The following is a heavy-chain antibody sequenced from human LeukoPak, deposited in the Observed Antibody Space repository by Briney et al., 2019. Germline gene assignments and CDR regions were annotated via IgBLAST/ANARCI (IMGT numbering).Heavy chain of an antibody. V-gene: IGHV4-59*01. CDR2: IYYSGST. CDR1: GFTFSSYE. Sequence: GSLRLSCAASGFTFSSYEMNWVRQAPGKGLEWIGYIYYSGSTKYNPSLKSRVTISVDTSKNQFSLRLSSVTAADTAVYYCARDWGVSARPGYMDVWGKGTTVTVSS. CDR3: ARDWGVSARPGYMDV. J-gene: IGHJ6*03. D-gene: IGHD6-6*01.